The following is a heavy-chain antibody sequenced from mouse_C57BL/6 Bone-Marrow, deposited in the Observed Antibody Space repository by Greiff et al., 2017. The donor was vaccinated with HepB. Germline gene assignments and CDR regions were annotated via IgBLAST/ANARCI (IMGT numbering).Heavy chain of an antibody. D-gene: IGHD1-1*01. CDR1: GFTFSNYW. J-gene: IGHJ3*01. Sequence: EVKVEESGGGLVQPGGSMKLSCVASGFTFSNYWMNWVRQSPEKGLEWVAQIRLKSDNYATHYAESVKGRFTISRDDSKRSVYLQMNNLRAEDTGIYYCTSPYYYGSSSLFAYWGQGTLVTVSA. V-gene: IGHV6-3*01. CDR2: IRLKSDNYAT. CDR3: TSPYYYGSSSLFAY.